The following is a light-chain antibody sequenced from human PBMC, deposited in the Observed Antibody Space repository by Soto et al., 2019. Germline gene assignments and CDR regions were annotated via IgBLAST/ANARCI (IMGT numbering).Light chain of an antibody. V-gene: IGKV3-20*01. CDR1: QSVSSSS. CDR3: QQYGRSPT. CDR2: GST. Sequence: EIVLTQSPGTLSLSPGESATLSCRASQSVSSSSFAWYQQKRGLAPRLLIYGSTTRTTGTPDRFNGYASGTDFTLTISRVEPEYFAVYYCQQYGRSPTFGQGTRLEIK. J-gene: IGKJ5*01.